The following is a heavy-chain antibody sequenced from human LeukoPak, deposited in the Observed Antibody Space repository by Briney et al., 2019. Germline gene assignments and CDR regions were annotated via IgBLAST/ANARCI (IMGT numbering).Heavy chain of an antibody. V-gene: IGHV3-23*01. D-gene: IGHD3-3*01. Sequence: QSGGYLRLSSAASGFTFSSYAMSWVRQAPGKGLEWVSAISGSGGSTYYADSVKGRFTISRDNSKNTLYLQMNSLRAEDTAVYYCAKVKVVDFWSGYSAAYYFDYWGQGTLVTVSS. CDR2: ISGSGGST. J-gene: IGHJ4*02. CDR3: AKVKVVDFWSGYSAAYYFDY. CDR1: GFTFSSYA.